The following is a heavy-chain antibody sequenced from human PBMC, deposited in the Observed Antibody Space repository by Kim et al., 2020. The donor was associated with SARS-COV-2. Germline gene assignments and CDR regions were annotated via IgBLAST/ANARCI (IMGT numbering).Heavy chain of an antibody. CDR2: IWYDGTNK. V-gene: IGHV3-33*01. J-gene: IGHJ4*01. D-gene: IGHD3-22*01. CDR1: GFTFSTYA. CDR3: ARNKYDSSGYYTFNY. Sequence: GGSLRLSCAASGFTFSTYAMHWVRQAPGKGLEWVAVIWYDGTNKYYADSVKGRFTISRDNSKNTLYLQMNSLRAEDTAVYYCARNKYDSSGYYTFNYWG.